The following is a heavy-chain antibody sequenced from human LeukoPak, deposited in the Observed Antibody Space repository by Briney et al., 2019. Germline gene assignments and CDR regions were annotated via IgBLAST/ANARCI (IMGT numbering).Heavy chain of an antibody. D-gene: IGHD3-3*01. V-gene: IGHV1-2*02. Sequence: ASVKVSCKASGYTCTNYYIHWVRQAPGQGLEWMGWINSNRGGTNYAQKFQGRVTMTRDTSISTAYMELRSVRSDDTAVYYCARDHGDDAFDIWGPGTMVTVSS. CDR2: INSNRGGT. CDR3: ARDHGDDAFDI. CDR1: GYTCTNYY. J-gene: IGHJ3*02.